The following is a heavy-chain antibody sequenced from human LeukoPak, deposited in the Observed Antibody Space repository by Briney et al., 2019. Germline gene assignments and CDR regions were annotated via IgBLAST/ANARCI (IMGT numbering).Heavy chain of an antibody. CDR1: GYTLTELS. Sequence: ASVKVSCKVSGYTLTELSMHWVRQAPGKGLEWMGGFDPEDGETIYAQKFQGRVTMTEDTSTDTAYMELSSLRSEDTAVYYCATAVRAPGIAAAGTNYFDYWGQGTLVTVSS. CDR3: ATAVRAPGIAAAGTNYFDY. CDR2: FDPEDGET. D-gene: IGHD6-13*01. V-gene: IGHV1-24*01. J-gene: IGHJ4*02.